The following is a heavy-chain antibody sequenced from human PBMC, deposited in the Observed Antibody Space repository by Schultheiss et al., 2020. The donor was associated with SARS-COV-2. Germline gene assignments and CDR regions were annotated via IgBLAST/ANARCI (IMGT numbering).Heavy chain of an antibody. CDR3: ARERLDSSGYFGAFDI. V-gene: IGHV3-33*08. Sequence: GGSLRLSCVVSGFTFSTFWMTWVRQAPGKGLEWVAVIWYDGSNKYYADSVKGRFTISRDNSKNTLYLQMNSLRAEDTAVYYCARERLDSSGYFGAFDIWGQGTMVTVSS. J-gene: IGHJ3*02. D-gene: IGHD3-22*01. CDR1: GFTFSTFW. CDR2: IWYDGSNK.